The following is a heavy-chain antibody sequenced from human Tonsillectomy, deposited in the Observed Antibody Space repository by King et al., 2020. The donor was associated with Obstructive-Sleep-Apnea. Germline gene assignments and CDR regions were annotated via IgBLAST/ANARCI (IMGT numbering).Heavy chain of an antibody. CDR2: IRYEGSNK. CDR1: GFTYRRYG. J-gene: IGHJ4*02. V-gene: IGHV3-30*02. Sequence: VQLVESGGGGVQPGGSLRLSCAASGFTYRRYGMHWVRQAPGKGLEWVAFIRYEGSNKYYADSVKGRFTISRDNSKNTLYLQMNSLRDEDTAVYYCAKGSGYYPYVDYWGQGTLVTVSS. CDR3: AKGSGYYPYVDY. D-gene: IGHD3-3*01.